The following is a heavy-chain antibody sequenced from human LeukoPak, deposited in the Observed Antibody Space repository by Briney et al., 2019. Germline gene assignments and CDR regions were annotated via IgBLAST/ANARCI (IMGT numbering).Heavy chain of an antibody. V-gene: IGHV3-30*18. J-gene: IGHJ4*01. D-gene: IGHD3-9*01. CDR1: GFTFSSYG. CDR2: ISYDGSNE. Sequence: GGSLRLSCAACGFTFSSYGMHWVRQAPGKGLEWVALISYDGSNEYYADSVKGRFTISRDNSKNTLYMQMNSLRAEDTAVYYCAKSSDLLTGYYAYFEYWGHGTLVTVAS. CDR3: AKSSDLLTGYYAYFEY.